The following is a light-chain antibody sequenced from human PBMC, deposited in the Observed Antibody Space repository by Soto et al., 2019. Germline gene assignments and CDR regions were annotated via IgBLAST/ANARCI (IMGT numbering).Light chain of an antibody. V-gene: IGKV1-5*01. CDR1: QSISSW. Sequence: DIQMTQSPSTLSASVGDRVTITCRASQSISSWLAWYQQKPGKAPKLLIYDASILESGVPSRFSGSGSGTEFTLTISSLQPDDFATYYCQQYNTYLWTSGQGTKVDIK. CDR2: DAS. J-gene: IGKJ1*01. CDR3: QQYNTYLWT.